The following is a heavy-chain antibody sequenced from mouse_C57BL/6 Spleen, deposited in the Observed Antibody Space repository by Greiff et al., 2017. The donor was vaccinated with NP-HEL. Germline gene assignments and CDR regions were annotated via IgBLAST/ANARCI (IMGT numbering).Heavy chain of an antibody. Sequence: EVQLQESGGGLVKPGGSLKLSCAASGFTFSSYAMSWVRQTPEKRLEWVATISDGGSYTYYPDNVKGRFTISRDNAKNNLYLQMSHLKSEDTAMYYCARGYGSSYGAMDYWGQGTSVTVSS. D-gene: IGHD1-1*01. CDR3: ARGYGSSYGAMDY. V-gene: IGHV5-4*01. J-gene: IGHJ4*01. CDR1: GFTFSSYA. CDR2: ISDGGSYT.